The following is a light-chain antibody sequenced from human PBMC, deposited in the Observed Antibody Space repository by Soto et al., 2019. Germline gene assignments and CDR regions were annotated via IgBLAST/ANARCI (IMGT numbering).Light chain of an antibody. CDR3: FSHRSGDSHV. CDR2: EVS. V-gene: IGLV2-14*01. J-gene: IGLJ1*01. Sequence: QSVLTQPASVSGSPGQSITISCTGTSSDVGGYNYVSWYQQHPGKAPKLMIYEVSNRPSGVSNRFSGSKSANTASLTISGLQAEDEADYYCFSHRSGDSHVFVTGIKVPV. CDR1: SSDVGGYNY.